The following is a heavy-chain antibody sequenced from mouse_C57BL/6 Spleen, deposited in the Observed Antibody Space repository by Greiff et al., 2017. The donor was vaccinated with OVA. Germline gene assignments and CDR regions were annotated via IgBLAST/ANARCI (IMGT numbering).Heavy chain of an antibody. V-gene: IGHV5-4*03. CDR3: ARVARGYFDV. Sequence: EVKLVESGGGLVKPGGSLKLSCAASGFTFSSYAMSWVRQTPEKRLEWVATISDGGSYTYYPDNVKGRFTISRDNAKNNLYLQMSHLKSEDTAMYYCARVARGYFDVWGTGTTVTVSS. J-gene: IGHJ1*03. CDR1: GFTFSSYA. CDR2: ISDGGSYT.